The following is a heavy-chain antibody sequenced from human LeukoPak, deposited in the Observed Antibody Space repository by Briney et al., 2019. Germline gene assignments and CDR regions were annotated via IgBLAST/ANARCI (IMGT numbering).Heavy chain of an antibody. V-gene: IGHV4-59*08. Sequence: PSETLSLTCTVSGGSISSYYWSWLRQPPGKGLEWIGYIYYSGSTNYNPSLKSRVTISVDTSKNQFSLKLSSVTAADTAVYYCARRHWGPIDYWGQGTLVTVSS. CDR2: IYYSGST. CDR3: ARRHWGPIDY. CDR1: GGSISSYY. J-gene: IGHJ4*02. D-gene: IGHD7-27*01.